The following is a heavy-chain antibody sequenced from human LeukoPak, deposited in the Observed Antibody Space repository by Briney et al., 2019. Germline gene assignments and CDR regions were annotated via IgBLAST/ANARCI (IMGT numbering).Heavy chain of an antibody. CDR1: GFTFSSYA. CDR3: ARELGAAAGGY. V-gene: IGHV3-30-3*01. J-gene: IGHJ4*02. CDR2: ISYDGSNK. Sequence: GGSLRLSCAASGFTFSSYAMHWVRQAPGKGLEWVAVISYDGSNKYYADSVKGRFTISRDNSKNTLYLQMNSLRAEGTAVYYCARELGAAAGGYWGQGTLVTVSS. D-gene: IGHD6-13*01.